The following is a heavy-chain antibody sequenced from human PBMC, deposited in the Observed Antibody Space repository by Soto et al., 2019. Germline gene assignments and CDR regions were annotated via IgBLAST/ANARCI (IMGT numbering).Heavy chain of an antibody. Sequence: PSETLSLTCTVSVGSISPYYWSWIRQSPGKGLEWIGYIYYTGTTRYNPSLKSRVTILVDTSKNQFSLKLSSVTAADTAVYYCARLGGYYQALDTWGQGALVTVSS. D-gene: IGHD3-22*01. CDR2: IYYTGTT. V-gene: IGHV4-59*08. CDR3: ARLGGYYQALDT. CDR1: VGSISPYY. J-gene: IGHJ5*02.